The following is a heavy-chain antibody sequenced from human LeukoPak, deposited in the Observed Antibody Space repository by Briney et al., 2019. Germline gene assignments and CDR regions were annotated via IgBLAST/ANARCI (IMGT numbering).Heavy chain of an antibody. CDR1: GFTFSSYV. CDR2: ISGSGGST. J-gene: IGHJ4*02. D-gene: IGHD3-22*01. V-gene: IGHV3-23*01. Sequence: GGSLRLSCAASGFTFSSYVMSWVRQAPGKGLEWVSVISGSGGSTYYADSVKGRFTISRDNSKNTLYLQMNSLRADDTAVYYCAKLGYYYDSSGYYDYFFVYWGQGTLVTVSS. CDR3: AKLGYYYDSSGYYDYFFVY.